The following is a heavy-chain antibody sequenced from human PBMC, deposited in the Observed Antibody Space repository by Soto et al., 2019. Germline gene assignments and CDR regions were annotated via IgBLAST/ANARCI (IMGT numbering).Heavy chain of an antibody. CDR3: AHTIPDDDVWSGYRCNWFDP. CDR1: GFSLSTSGVG. D-gene: IGHD3-3*01. V-gene: IGHV2-5*02. J-gene: IGHJ5*02. CDR2: IYWDDDK. Sequence: QITLKESGPTLVKPTQTLTLTCTFSGFSLSTSGVGVGWIRQPPGKALEWLALIYWDDDKRYSPSLKSRLTITKESSKNPVVLTMTNTDPVDTATYYGAHTIPDDDVWSGYRCNWFDPWGQGTLVTVSS.